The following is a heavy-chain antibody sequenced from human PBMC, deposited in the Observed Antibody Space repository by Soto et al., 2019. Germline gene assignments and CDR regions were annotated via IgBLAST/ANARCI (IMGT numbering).Heavy chain of an antibody. Sequence: GGSLRLSCRASGFTFSDFAMSWVRQAPGKGLEWVSSISSNGNYIYYADSMKGRFTISRDNAEKSLYLQMNSLRGEDTAVYYCARGTHYYDSIGYSHFFDYWGQGTLVPSPQ. V-gene: IGHV3-21*01. CDR2: ISSNGNYI. J-gene: IGHJ4*02. D-gene: IGHD3-22*01. CDR1: GFTFSDFA. CDR3: ARGTHYYDSIGYSHFFDY.